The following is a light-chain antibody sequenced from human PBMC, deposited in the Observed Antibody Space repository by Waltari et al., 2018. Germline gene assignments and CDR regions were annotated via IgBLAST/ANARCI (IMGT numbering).Light chain of an antibody. Sequence: DIQMTQSPSTLSASVGDRVTITCRASQSISSWLAWYQQKPGTAPKLLNYKASSLESGVPSRFSGSGSGTEFTLTISSLQPDDFATYYCQQYSSDSTFGQGTKVEIK. CDR1: QSISSW. CDR2: KAS. V-gene: IGKV1-5*03. J-gene: IGKJ1*01. CDR3: QQYSSDST.